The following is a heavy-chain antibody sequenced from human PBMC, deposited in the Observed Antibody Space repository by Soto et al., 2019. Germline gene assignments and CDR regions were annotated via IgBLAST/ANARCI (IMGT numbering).Heavy chain of an antibody. J-gene: IGHJ6*02. D-gene: IGHD3-22*01. CDR1: GFTFSSYW. V-gene: IGHV3-74*01. Sequence: GSLRLSCAASGFTFSSYWMHWVRQAPGKGLVWVSRINSDGSSTSYADSVKGRFTISRDNAKNTLYLQMNSLRAEDTAVYYCARGDYDYYDSSGTPGYYYGMDVWGQGTTVTVSS. CDR3: ARGDYDYYDSSGTPGYYYGMDV. CDR2: INSDGSST.